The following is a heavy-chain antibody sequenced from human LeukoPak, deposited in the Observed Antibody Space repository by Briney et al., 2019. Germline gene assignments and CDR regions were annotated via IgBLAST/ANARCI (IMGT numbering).Heavy chain of an antibody. V-gene: IGHV1-69*05. Sequence: ASVKVSCKASRGTLSSYAISWVRQAPGQGLEWMGRIIPIFGTAHYAQKFQGRVTITTDESTSTAYMELSSLRSADTAVYYCARVADTAMEYYFDYWGQGTLVTVSS. CDR3: ARVADTAMEYYFDY. CDR1: RGTLSSYA. D-gene: IGHD5-18*01. J-gene: IGHJ4*02. CDR2: IIPIFGTA.